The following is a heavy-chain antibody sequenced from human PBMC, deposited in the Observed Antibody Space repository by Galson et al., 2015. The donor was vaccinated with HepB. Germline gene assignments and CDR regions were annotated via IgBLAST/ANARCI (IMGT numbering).Heavy chain of an antibody. J-gene: IGHJ4*02. CDR3: AKDGFGYYDILTGYYSDY. Sequence: SLRLSCAASGFTFSSYAMHWVRQAPGKGLEWVAVISYDGSNKYYADSVKGRFTISRDNSKNTLYLQMNSLRAEDTAVYYCAKDGFGYYDILTGYYSDYWGQGTLVTVSS. CDR1: GFTFSSYA. V-gene: IGHV3-30*04. CDR2: ISYDGSNK. D-gene: IGHD3-9*01.